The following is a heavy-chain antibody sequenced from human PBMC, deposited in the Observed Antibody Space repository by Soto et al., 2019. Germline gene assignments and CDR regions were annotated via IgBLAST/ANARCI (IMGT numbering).Heavy chain of an antibody. CDR1: GGTFSSYA. J-gene: IGHJ6*02. CDR2: IIPIFGTA. V-gene: IGHV1-69*01. D-gene: IGHD6-13*01. Sequence: QVQLVQSGAEVKKPGSSVKVSCKASGGTFSSYAISWVRQAPGQGLEWMGGIIPIFGTANYAQKFQGRVTITADESTSTAYMELSRLRSEDTAVYYCARDSIAAAGTNYYYGMDVWGQGTTVTVSS. CDR3: ARDSIAAAGTNYYYGMDV.